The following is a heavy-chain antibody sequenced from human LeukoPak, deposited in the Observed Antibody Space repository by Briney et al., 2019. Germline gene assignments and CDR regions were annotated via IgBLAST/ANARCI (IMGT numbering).Heavy chain of an antibody. V-gene: IGHV4-59*11. D-gene: IGHD3-3*01. CDR1: GGSISSHY. CDR3: ARTYYDFWSGYYPFDY. J-gene: IGHJ4*02. CDR2: IYYSGST. Sequence: SETLSLTCTVSGGSISSHYWSWIRQPPGKGLEWIGYIYYSGSTNYNPSLKSRVTISVDTSKNQFSLKLSSATAADTAVCYCARTYYDFWSGYYPFDYWGQGTLVTVSS.